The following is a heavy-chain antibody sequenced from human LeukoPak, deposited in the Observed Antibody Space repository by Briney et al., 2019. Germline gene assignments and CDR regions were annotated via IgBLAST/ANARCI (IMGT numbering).Heavy chain of an antibody. CDR3: ARDPYPSNYDILTGYPFY. CDR1: GFTFSSYS. Sequence: GGSLRLSCAASGFTFSSYSMNWVRQAPGKGLEWVSSISSSSSYIYYADSVKGRFTISRDNAKNSLYLQMNSLRAEDTAVYYCARDPYPSNYDILTGYPFYWGQGTLSPSPQ. D-gene: IGHD3-9*01. CDR2: ISSSSSYI. J-gene: IGHJ4*02. V-gene: IGHV3-21*01.